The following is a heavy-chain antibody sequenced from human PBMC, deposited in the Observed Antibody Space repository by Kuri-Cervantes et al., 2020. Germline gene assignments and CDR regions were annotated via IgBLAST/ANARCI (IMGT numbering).Heavy chain of an antibody. Sequence: GSLRLSCAASGSTFSDYYWSWIRQPPGKGLEWIGYIYYSGSTNYNPSLKSRVTISVDTSKNQFSLKLSSVTAADTAVYYCARDGWGRGHERKFDYWGQGTLVTVSS. CDR3: ARDGWGRGHERKFDY. CDR2: IYYSGST. D-gene: IGHD2-8*02. CDR1: GSTFSDYY. V-gene: IGHV4-59*01. J-gene: IGHJ4*02.